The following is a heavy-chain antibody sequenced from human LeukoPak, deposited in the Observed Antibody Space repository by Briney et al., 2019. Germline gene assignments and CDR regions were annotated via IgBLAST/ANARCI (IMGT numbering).Heavy chain of an antibody. CDR2: MNPNSGNT. CDR3: ARGRFDRYDILTGPDY. CDR1: GYTFTSYD. V-gene: IGHV1-8*01. J-gene: IGHJ4*02. Sequence: GASVKVSCKASGYTFTSYDINWVRQATGQGLEWMGWMNPNSGNTGYAQKFQGRVTMTRNTSISTAYMELSSLRSEDTAVYYCARGRFDRYDILTGPDYWGQGTLVTVSS. D-gene: IGHD3-9*01.